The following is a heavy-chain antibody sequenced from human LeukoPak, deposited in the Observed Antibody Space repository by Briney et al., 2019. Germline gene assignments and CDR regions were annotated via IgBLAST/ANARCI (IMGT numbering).Heavy chain of an antibody. CDR1: GYTFTSYD. J-gene: IGHJ5*02. CDR3: ARAGVVVGSFDP. D-gene: IGHD2-15*01. CDR2: INPSGGST. V-gene: IGHV1-46*01. Sequence: ASVKVSCKASGYTFTSYDINWVRQAPGQGLEWMGIINPSGGSTSYAQKFQGRVTMTRDMSTSTVYMELSSLRSEDTAVYYCARAGVVVGSFDPWGQGTLVTVSS.